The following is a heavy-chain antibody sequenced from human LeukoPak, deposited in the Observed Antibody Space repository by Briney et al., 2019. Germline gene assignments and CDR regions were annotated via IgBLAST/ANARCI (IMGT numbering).Heavy chain of an antibody. CDR2: IYYSGST. Sequence: PSETLSLTCTASGGSISSSSYYWGWIRQPPGKGLEWIGSIYYSGSTYYNPSLKSRVTISVDTSKNQFSLKLSSVTAADTAVYYCARHKTRVDTYYMDVWGKGTTVTISS. V-gene: IGHV4-39*01. CDR1: GGSISSSSYY. D-gene: IGHD2-2*01. J-gene: IGHJ6*03. CDR3: ARHKTRVDTYYMDV.